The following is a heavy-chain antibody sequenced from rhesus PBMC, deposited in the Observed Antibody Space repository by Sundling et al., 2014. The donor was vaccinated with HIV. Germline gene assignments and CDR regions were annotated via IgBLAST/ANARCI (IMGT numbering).Heavy chain of an antibody. Sequence: QVRLQESGPGLLEPSETLSLTCVISGGSISTHYWSWIHQPPGKGLEWIGRISGSGGSTDYNPSLQSRVTISTDTSKNQFSLKLSSVTAADTAVYYCARDQAGLDYWGRGVLVTVSS. CDR2: ISGSGGST. J-gene: IGHJ4*01. V-gene: IGHV4-173*01. CDR1: GGSISTHY. CDR3: ARDQAGLDY.